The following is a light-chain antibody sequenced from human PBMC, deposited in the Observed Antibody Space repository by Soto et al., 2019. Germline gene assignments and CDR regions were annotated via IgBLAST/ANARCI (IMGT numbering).Light chain of an antibody. CDR1: SSNIGAPFD. CDR2: GTN. Sequence: QLVLTQPPSVSGAPEQRVTISCTGSSSNIGAPFDVHWYQHLPGTAPKLLIYGTNNRPSGVPDRFSGSRSGTSASLAITGLQAEDEAVYYCQSYDSSLSGHVVFGGGTKLTVL. J-gene: IGLJ2*01. CDR3: QSYDSSLSGHVV. V-gene: IGLV1-40*01.